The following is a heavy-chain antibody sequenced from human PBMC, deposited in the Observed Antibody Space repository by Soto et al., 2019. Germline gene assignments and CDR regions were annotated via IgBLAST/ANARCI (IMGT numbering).Heavy chain of an antibody. J-gene: IGHJ4*02. CDR2: IDSRGRTI. CDR3: ARQAARNYVDF. V-gene: IGHV3-11*01. D-gene: IGHD6-6*01. CDR1: GFTFSDYY. Sequence: QVQLVESGGALVKPGGSLILSCAAYGFTFSDYYMSWIRQAPGKGLEWVSYIDSRGRTISYADSVKGRFTISGDDAKNSLYLQMTSLRAADTAVYYCARQAARNYVDFWGQGTLVTVSS.